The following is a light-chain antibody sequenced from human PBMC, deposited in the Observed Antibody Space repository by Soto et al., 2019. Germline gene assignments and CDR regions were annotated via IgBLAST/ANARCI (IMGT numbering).Light chain of an antibody. J-gene: IGKJ5*01. CDR3: QQYGSSHFT. CDR1: QSVSSSY. V-gene: IGKV3-20*01. CDR2: GAS. Sequence: EVVLTLSPGTLSLSPGERATLSCRASQSVSSSYLAWYQQKPGQAPRLLIYGASSRATGIPDRFSGSGSGIDFTLTISRLEPEDFAVYYCQQYGSSHFTFGQGTRLEIK.